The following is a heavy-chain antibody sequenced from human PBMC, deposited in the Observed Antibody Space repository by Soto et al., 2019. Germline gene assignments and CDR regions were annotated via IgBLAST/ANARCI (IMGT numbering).Heavy chain of an antibody. CDR1: GFAFSSYG. D-gene: IGHD2-21*02. V-gene: IGHV3-33*01. CDR2: IWHDGSDK. J-gene: IGHJ4*02. CDR3: ARDPGGDEPIDY. Sequence: GGSLRLSCAASGFAFSSYGLHWVRQAPGKGLEWVAVIWHDGSDKYYTDSVKGRFTISRDNSENTLYLQMNSLRAEDTAVYYCARDPGGDEPIDYWGQGTQVTVSS.